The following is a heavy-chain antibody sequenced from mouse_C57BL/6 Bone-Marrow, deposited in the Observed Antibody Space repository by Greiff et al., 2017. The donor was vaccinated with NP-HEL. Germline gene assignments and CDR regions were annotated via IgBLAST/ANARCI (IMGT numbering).Heavy chain of an antibody. D-gene: IGHD1-1*01. Sequence: VQLQQPGAELVRPGSSVKLSCKASGYTFTSYWMHWVKQRPIQGLEWIGNIDPSDSETHYNQKFKDKATLTVDKSSSTAYMQLSSLTSEDSAVYYCARGITTVVGFDYWGQGTTLTVSS. CDR3: ARGITTVVGFDY. CDR1: GYTFTSYW. J-gene: IGHJ2*01. CDR2: IDPSDSET. V-gene: IGHV1-52*01.